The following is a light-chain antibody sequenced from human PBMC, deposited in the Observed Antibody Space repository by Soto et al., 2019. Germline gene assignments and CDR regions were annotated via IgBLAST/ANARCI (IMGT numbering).Light chain of an antibody. CDR1: QSVGSN. Sequence: EIVMTQSPATLSVSPGERATLSCRASQSVGSNLAWNQQKPGQAPSLLISGASTRATGIPARFSGSGSGTEFTLTISSLQSEDFAVYYCQQYIDWPETFGQGTKVDI. CDR3: QQYIDWPET. V-gene: IGKV3D-15*01. J-gene: IGKJ2*01. CDR2: GAS.